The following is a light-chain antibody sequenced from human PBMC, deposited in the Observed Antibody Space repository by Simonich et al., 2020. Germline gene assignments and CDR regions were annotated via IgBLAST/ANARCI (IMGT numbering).Light chain of an antibody. Sequence: DIVMTQSPLSLPVTPGEPASISCRSSQILLHSNVYNYLDWYLQKPGLSPQLLIYLGSNRASGVPDRFSGSGSGTDFTLKISRVEAEDVGVYYCMQSIQLSRWTFGQGTKVEIK. V-gene: IGKV2-28*01. CDR3: MQSIQLSRWT. CDR2: LGS. J-gene: IGKJ1*01. CDR1: QILLHSNVYNY.